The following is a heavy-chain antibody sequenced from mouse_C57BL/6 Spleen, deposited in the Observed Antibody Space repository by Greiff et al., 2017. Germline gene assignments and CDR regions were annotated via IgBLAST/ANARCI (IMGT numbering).Heavy chain of an antibody. Sequence: EVKLMESGGGLVKPGGSLKLSCAASGFTFSSYAMSWVRQTPEKRLEWVATISDGGSYTYYPDNVKGRFTISRDNAKNNLYLQMSHLKSEDTAMXYCARDGRVYYDYEEYFDVWGTGTTVTVSS. D-gene: IGHD2-4*01. J-gene: IGHJ1*03. V-gene: IGHV5-4*01. CDR3: ARDGRVYYDYEEYFDV. CDR2: ISDGGSYT. CDR1: GFTFSSYA.